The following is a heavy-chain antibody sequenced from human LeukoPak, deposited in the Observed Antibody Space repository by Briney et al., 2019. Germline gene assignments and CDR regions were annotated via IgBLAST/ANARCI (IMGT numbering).Heavy chain of an antibody. CDR2: INTNTRSP. CDR1: GYSFSEYA. CDR3: ARVGLGNDALDI. J-gene: IGHJ3*02. D-gene: IGHD7-27*01. Sequence: ASVKVSCKASGYSFSEYAINWVRQAPGQGLEWMGWINTNTRSPTYAQDFTGRFAFSLDTSVSTAYLQISSLKVDDTAVYYCARVGLGNDALDIWGQGTMVTISS. V-gene: IGHV7-4-1*02.